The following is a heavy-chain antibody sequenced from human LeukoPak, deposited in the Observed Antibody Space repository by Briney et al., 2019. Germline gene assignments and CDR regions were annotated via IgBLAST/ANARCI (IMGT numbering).Heavy chain of an antibody. J-gene: IGHJ4*02. V-gene: IGHV1-46*01. D-gene: IGHD6-19*01. Sequence: ASVKVSCKVSGYTLTELSMHWVRQAPGQGLEWMGIINPSGGSTSYAQKFQGRVTMTRDTSTSTVYMELSSLRSEDTAVYYCARGSYSSGWYDYWGQGTLVTVSS. CDR1: GYTLTELS. CDR3: ARGSYSSGWYDY. CDR2: INPSGGST.